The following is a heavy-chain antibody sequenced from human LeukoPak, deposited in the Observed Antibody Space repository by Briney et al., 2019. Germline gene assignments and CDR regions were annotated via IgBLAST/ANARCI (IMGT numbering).Heavy chain of an antibody. CDR1: AYSFTNFD. D-gene: IGHD6-19*01. J-gene: IGHJ6*03. CDR2: MNPNSGNK. V-gene: IGHV1-8*01. Sequence: ASVTVSFTSSAYSFTNFDINWVRQAPGQGLEWMGWMNPNSGNKGYAQKFQGRVTMTMNTSITTAYMELSSLRSEDTAVYYCARGPQWRGDYYYMDVWGRGTTVTVSS. CDR3: ARGPQWRGDYYYMDV.